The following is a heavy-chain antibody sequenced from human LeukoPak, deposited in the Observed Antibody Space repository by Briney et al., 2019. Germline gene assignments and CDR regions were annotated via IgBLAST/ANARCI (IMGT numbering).Heavy chain of an antibody. J-gene: IGHJ4*02. CDR3: AKRGRTWDFDY. CDR1: GFTFSSYA. D-gene: IGHD3-16*01. V-gene: IGHV3-33*06. Sequence: PGRSLRLSCGASGFTFSSYAMHWVRQARGRGLEWVAVISYDGTTKYYADSVKGRFTISRDNSKNTLSLQMNSLRAEDTALYYCAKRGRTWDFDYWGQGTLVIVSS. CDR2: ISYDGTTK.